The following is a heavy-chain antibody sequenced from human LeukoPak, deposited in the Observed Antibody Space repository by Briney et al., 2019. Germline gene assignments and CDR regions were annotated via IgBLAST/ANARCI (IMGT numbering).Heavy chain of an antibody. D-gene: IGHD3-9*01. CDR1: GGSISSYY. CDR3: ARVRQLRYFDWLPTGRYFDL. CDR2: IYYSGST. Sequence: PSETLSLTCTVSGGSISSYYWSWIQQPPGKGLEWIGDIYYSGSTHYNSSLKSRVTISVDTSKNQFSLKLSSVTAADTAVYYCARVRQLRYFDWLPTGRYFDLWGCGTLVTVSS. V-gene: IGHV4-59*12. J-gene: IGHJ2*01.